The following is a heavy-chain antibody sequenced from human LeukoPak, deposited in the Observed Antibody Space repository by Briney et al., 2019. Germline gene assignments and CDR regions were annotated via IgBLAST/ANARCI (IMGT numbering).Heavy chain of an antibody. CDR2: INHSGST. D-gene: IGHD4-23*01. V-gene: IGHV4-34*01. CDR1: GGSFSGYY. Sequence: SETLSLTCAVYGGSFSGYYWSWIRQPPGKGLEWIGEINHSGSTNYNPSLKCRVTISVDTSKDQFSLKLSSVTAADTAVYYCASRVYGGNDYWGQGTLVTVSS. CDR3: ASRVYGGNDY. J-gene: IGHJ4*02.